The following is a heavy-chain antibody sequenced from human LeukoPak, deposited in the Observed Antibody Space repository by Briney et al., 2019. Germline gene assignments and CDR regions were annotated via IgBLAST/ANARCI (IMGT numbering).Heavy chain of an antibody. CDR3: ARVLGSYYYGSGSYFVYFDY. V-gene: IGHV3-7*01. CDR2: IKQDGSEK. CDR1: GFTFSSYW. D-gene: IGHD3-10*01. J-gene: IGHJ4*02. Sequence: GGSLRFSCAASGFTFSSYWMSWVRQAPGKGLEWVANIKQDGSEKYYVDSVRGRFTISRDNAKNSLYLQMNSLRAEDTAVYYCARVLGSYYYGSGSYFVYFDYWGQGTLVTVSS.